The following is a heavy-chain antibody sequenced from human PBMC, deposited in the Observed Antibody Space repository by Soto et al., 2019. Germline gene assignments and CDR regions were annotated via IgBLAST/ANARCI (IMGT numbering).Heavy chain of an antibody. CDR1: GGSISSGGYY. D-gene: IGHD3-16*01. CDR2: IYYSGNT. Sequence: SETLSLTCTVSGGSISSGGYYWSWNRQHPGKGLEWIGYIYYSGNTNYNPSLKSRVTISVDTSKNQFSLKLSSVTAADTAVYYCARSRGGYFDYWGQGTLVTVSS. V-gene: IGHV4-61*08. CDR3: ARSRGGYFDY. J-gene: IGHJ4*02.